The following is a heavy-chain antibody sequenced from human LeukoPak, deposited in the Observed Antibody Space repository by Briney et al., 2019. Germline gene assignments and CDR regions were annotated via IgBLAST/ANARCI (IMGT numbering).Heavy chain of an antibody. CDR1: GFTFSNAW. J-gene: IGHJ4*02. D-gene: IGHD3-22*01. V-gene: IGHV3-15*07. Sequence: GGSLRLSCAPSGFTFSNAWMNWVRQAPGKGLEWVGRIRSNSDGGTIDYAAPVKGRFTLSRDDSKTTLYLQMNSLQTEDTAVYYCATDFYDSNWGQGTLVTVSS. CDR3: ATDFYDSN. CDR2: IRSNSDGGTI.